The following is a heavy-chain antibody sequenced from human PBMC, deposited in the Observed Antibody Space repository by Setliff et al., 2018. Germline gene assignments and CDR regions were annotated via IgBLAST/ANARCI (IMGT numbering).Heavy chain of an antibody. CDR2: IYYSGSA. D-gene: IGHD3-22*01. V-gene: IGHV4-59*11. Sequence: SETLSLTCTVSGDSISSHYWSWIRQPPGKGLEWIGYIYYSGSANYNPSLRSRVTISVDTSKNQFSLKLSSVTAADTAVYYCARTEGSGYYFGQFDYWGQGTLVTVSS. CDR3: ARTEGSGYYFGQFDY. CDR1: GDSISSHY. J-gene: IGHJ4*02.